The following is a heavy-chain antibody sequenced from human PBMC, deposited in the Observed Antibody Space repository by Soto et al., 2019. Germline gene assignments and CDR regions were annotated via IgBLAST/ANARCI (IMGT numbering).Heavy chain of an antibody. CDR2: MNPNSGNT. Sequence: ASVKVSCKASGYTFTSYDINCVRQATGQGLEWMGWMNPNSGNTGYAQKFQGRVTMTRNTSISTAYMEPSSLRSEDTAVYYCARDCSSTSCRYWFDPWGQGTLVTVS. J-gene: IGHJ5*02. CDR1: GYTFTSYD. CDR3: ARDCSSTSCRYWFDP. D-gene: IGHD2-2*01. V-gene: IGHV1-8*01.